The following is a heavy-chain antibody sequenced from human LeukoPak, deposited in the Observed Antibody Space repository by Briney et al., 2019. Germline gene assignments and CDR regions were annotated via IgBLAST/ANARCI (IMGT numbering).Heavy chain of an antibody. CDR3: ARVGTAAAGRGYYFDY. CDR1: GYTFTSYD. J-gene: IGHJ4*02. D-gene: IGHD6-13*01. CDR2: MNPNSGNT. V-gene: IGHV1-8*01. Sequence: ASVKASCKASGYTFTSYDINWVRQATGQGLEWMGWMNPNSGNTGYAQKFQGRVTMTRNTSISTAYMELSSLRSEDTAVYYCARVGTAAAGRGYYFDYWGQGTLVTVSS.